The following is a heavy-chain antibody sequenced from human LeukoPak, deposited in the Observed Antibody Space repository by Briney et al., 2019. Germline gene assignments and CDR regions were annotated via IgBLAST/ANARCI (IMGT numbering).Heavy chain of an antibody. V-gene: IGHV4-59*01. CDR2: LHYSGTT. Sequence: PSETLSLTCTVSGGSISGYYWTWIRQPPGEGLEWIGYLHYSGTTNYNPSLKSRVTMSVDTSKSQFSLNLRSVSAADTAVYYCARYYCGGGSCLPDYWGQGTLVTVSS. J-gene: IGHJ4*02. CDR3: ARYYCGGGSCLPDY. CDR1: GGSISGYY. D-gene: IGHD2-15*01.